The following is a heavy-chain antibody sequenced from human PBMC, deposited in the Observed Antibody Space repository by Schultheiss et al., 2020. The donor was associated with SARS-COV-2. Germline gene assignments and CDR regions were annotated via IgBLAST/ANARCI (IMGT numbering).Heavy chain of an antibody. CDR3: ARDAATVIPYWYFDL. Sequence: SETLSLTCAVYGGSFSGYYWSWIRQPPGKGLEWIGYIYYSGSTTYNPSLKSRVTISVDTSKNQSSLKLSSVTAADTAAYYCARDAATVIPYWYFDLWGRGTLVTVSS. CDR1: GGSFSGYY. J-gene: IGHJ2*01. CDR2: IYYSGST. V-gene: IGHV4-59*01. D-gene: IGHD2-15*01.